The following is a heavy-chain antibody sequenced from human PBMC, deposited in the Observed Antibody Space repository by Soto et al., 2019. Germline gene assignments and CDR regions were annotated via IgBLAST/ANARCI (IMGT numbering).Heavy chain of an antibody. V-gene: IGHV3-33*01. CDR2: IWYDGSNK. CDR3: ARDPNVWFGECCFDY. J-gene: IGHJ4*02. D-gene: IGHD3-10*01. Sequence: HPGGSLRLSCAASGFTFSSYGMHWVRQAPGKGLEWVAVIWYDGSNKYYADSVKGRFTISRDNSKNTLYLQMNSLRAEDTAVYYCARDPNVWFGECCFDYWAQGTLVTVSS. CDR1: GFTFSSYG.